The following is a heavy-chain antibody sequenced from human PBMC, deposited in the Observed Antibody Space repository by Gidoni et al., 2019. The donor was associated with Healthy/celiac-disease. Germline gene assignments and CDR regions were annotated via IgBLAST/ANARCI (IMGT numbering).Heavy chain of an antibody. D-gene: IGHD2-21*02. Sequence: QVQLVESGGGVVQPGRSLRLSCAASGFTFSSYGMQWVRQAPGKGLEWVAVISYDGSNKYYADSVKGRFTISRDNSKNTLYLQMNSLRAEDTAVYYCAEGGRRLPLDYWGQGTLVTVSS. CDR1: GFTFSSYG. V-gene: IGHV3-30*18. CDR2: ISYDGSNK. J-gene: IGHJ4*02. CDR3: AEGGRRLPLDY.